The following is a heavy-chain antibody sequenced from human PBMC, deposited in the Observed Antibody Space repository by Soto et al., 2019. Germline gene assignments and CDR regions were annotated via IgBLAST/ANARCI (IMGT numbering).Heavy chain of an antibody. J-gene: IGHJ6*02. CDR2: IIPIFGTA. V-gene: IGHV1-69*13. CDR3: ARVVPQNFYYYYGMDV. Sequence: VASVKVSCKASGGTFSSYAISWVRQAPGQGLEWMGGIIPIFGTANYAQKFQGRVTITADESTSTAYMELSSLRSEDTAVYYCARVVPQNFYYYYGMDVWGQGTTVTVSS. D-gene: IGHD6-6*01. CDR1: GGTFSSYA.